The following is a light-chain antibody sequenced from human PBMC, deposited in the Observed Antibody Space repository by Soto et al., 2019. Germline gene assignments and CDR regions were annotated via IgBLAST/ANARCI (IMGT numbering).Light chain of an antibody. J-gene: IGLJ3*02. CDR1: SGINVATYR. V-gene: IGLV5-45*03. CDR3: MIWHSSAWV. CDR2: YKSDSDK. Sequence: QTVVTQPSSLSASPGASPSLTCTLRSGINVATYRIYWYQQKPGSPPQYLLKYKSDSDKQQGSGVPSRFSGSKDASANAGILLISGLQSEDEADYYCMIWHSSAWVFGGGTKVTVL.